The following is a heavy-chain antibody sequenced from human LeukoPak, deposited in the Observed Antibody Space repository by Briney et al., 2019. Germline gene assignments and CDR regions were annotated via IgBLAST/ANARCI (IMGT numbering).Heavy chain of an antibody. Sequence: SETLSLTCTVSGGSISSSSYYWGWIRQPPGKGLEWIGSIYYSGSTYYNPSLKSRVTVSIDTSTNEFSLKLSSVTAADTAVYYCARDRRYSYGPSSFDYWGQGSLVSVSS. V-gene: IGHV4-39*07. D-gene: IGHD5-18*01. CDR2: IYYSGST. CDR3: ARDRRYSYGPSSFDY. CDR1: GGSISSSSYY. J-gene: IGHJ4*02.